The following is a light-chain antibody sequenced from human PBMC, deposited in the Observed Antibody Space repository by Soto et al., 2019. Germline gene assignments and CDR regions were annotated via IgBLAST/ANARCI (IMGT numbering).Light chain of an antibody. CDR1: QSISSW. CDR3: QQYNSYSYT. Sequence: DIPMTQSPSTLSASVGDRVTITCRASQSISSWLAWYQQKPGKAPKLLIYAASSLESGVPSRFSGSGSGTAFALTISSLQPDDFATYYCQQYNSYSYTFGQGTKLEIK. J-gene: IGKJ2*01. CDR2: AAS. V-gene: IGKV1-5*01.